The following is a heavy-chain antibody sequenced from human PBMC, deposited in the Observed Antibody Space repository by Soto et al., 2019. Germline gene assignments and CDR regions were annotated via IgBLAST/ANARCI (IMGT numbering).Heavy chain of an antibody. CDR1: GGAINSGVHY. CDR3: ARGVTY. CDR2: IPYSGNT. Sequence: QVQLQQSGPGLVKPSQTLSLTCAVSGGAINSGVHYWSWIRQHPGRGLEWIGYIPYSGNTYYNPSLKSRVTISMDTSKNQFSLNLSSVTAADTAVYYCARGVTYWGQGTLVTVSS. V-gene: IGHV4-31*11. J-gene: IGHJ4*02. D-gene: IGHD3-10*01.